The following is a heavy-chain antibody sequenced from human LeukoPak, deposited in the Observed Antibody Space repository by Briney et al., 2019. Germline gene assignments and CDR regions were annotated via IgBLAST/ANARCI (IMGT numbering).Heavy chain of an antibody. J-gene: IGHJ4*02. CDR3: TTWDYFDY. CDR1: GITFSNAW. Sequence: GGSLRLSCVAAGITFSNAWMSWVRQAPGKGLEWVGRIKSKTNGGTTDYAAPVRGRFTISRDDSTNTLFLQLSSLQTEDTAVYYCTTWDYFDYWGQGTLVTVSS. CDR2: IKSKTNGGTT. V-gene: IGHV3-15*01.